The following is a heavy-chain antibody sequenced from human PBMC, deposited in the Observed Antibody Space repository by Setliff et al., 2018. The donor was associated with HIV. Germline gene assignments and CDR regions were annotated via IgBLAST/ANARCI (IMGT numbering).Heavy chain of an antibody. Sequence: KTSETLSLTCAVYGGSFSGYYWSWIRQPPGKGLEWIGEIHHSGSTNYNPSLKSRVTTSVDTSKNQFSLKVTSVTAADTAVYYCARGHFYDSNGYYLRAFDIWGQGTMVTVSS. CDR3: ARGHFYDSNGYYLRAFDI. V-gene: IGHV4-34*01. J-gene: IGHJ3*02. CDR1: GGSFSGYY. CDR2: IHHSGST. D-gene: IGHD3-22*01.